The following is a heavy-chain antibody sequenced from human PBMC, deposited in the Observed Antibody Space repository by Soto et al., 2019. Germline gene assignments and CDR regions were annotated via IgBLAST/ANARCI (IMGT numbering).Heavy chain of an antibody. J-gene: IGHJ4*02. V-gene: IGHV3-23*01. CDR2: ISYSGGST. CDR1: GFTFSSYA. CDR3: ARPRRHRDYDHDY. D-gene: IGHD4-17*01. Sequence: EVQLLESGGGLVQPGGSLRLSCAASGFTFSSYAMTWVRQAPGKGLEWVSAISYSGGSTYYADSVKGRFTISRDSSENTLPLQMNSLRVDGTAVYYCARPRRHRDYDHDYWGQGTLVTVPS.